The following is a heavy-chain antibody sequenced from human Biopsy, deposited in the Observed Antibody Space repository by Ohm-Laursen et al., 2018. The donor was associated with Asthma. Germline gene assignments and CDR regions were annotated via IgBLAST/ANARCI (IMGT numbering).Heavy chain of an antibody. J-gene: IGHJ6*02. D-gene: IGHD3-10*01. CDR2: ISVYNGNT. V-gene: IGHV1-18*01. CDR3: ARAVDYSHYYGIDV. CDR1: GYTFNSAG. Sequence: SSVKVSCKTSGYTFNSAGITWVRQAPGQGLEWMGWISVYNGNTKVAQKLQDRVTMITDTSTSTAYMELRSLRSDDTATYFCARAVDYSHYYGIDVWGQGTTVTVS.